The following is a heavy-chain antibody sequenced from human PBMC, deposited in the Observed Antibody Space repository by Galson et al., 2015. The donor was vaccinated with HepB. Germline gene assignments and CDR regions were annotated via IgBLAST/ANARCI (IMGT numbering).Heavy chain of an antibody. CDR2: ISGSDDGT. D-gene: IGHD2-2*01. CDR3: AKGDIVVEVYFDY. V-gene: IGHV3-23*01. Sequence: SLRLSCAASGFTFSSYAMTWVRQAPGKGLEWVSAISGSDDGTYYADSVKGRFTISRDNSKNTLYLQMNSLRAEDTAVYYCAKGDIVVEVYFDYWGQGTLVTVSS. CDR1: GFTFSSYA. J-gene: IGHJ4*02.